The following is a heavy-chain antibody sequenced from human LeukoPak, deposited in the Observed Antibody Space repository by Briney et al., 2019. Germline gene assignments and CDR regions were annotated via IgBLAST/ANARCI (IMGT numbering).Heavy chain of an antibody. CDR3: ARLTPESSSGFDY. CDR1: GGSISSSSYY. CDR2: IYYSGST. Sequence: SETLSLTCTVSGGSISSSSYYWGCIHQPPGKGLEWIGSIYYSGSTYYNPSLKSRVTISVDTSKNQFSLNLSSVTAADTAVYYCARLTPESSSGFDYWGQGTLVTVSS. D-gene: IGHD6-19*01. V-gene: IGHV4-39*01. J-gene: IGHJ4*02.